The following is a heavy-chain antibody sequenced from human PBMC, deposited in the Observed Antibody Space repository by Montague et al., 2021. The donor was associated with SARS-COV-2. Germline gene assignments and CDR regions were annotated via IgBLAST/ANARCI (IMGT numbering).Heavy chain of an antibody. Sequence: SETLSLTCTVSGGSISSSSYYWGWIRQPPGKGLEWIGSIYYSGXTXYXXXXKXRVTISVDTSKNQFSLKLSSVTAADTAVYYCARHASYDYSKDLYYYYYGMDVWGQGATVTVSS. CDR3: ARHASYDYSKDLYYYYYGMDV. CDR2: IYYSGXT. J-gene: IGHJ6*02. D-gene: IGHD4-11*01. CDR1: GGSISSSSYY. V-gene: IGHV4-39*01.